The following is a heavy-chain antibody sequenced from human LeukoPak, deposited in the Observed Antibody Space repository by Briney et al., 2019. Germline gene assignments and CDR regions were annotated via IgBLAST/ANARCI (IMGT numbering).Heavy chain of an antibody. J-gene: IGHJ4*02. CDR1: GFTFSGYE. Sequence: GGSLRLSCAASGFTFSGYEMNWVRQAPGKGLEWVSSISGSGRTIYYADSVKGRFTISRDNAKNSLYLQMNSLRGDDTAVYYCARDLDDYSGSPGIWGQGTLVTVSS. CDR2: ISGSGRTI. D-gene: IGHD6-6*01. CDR3: ARDLDDYSGSPGI. V-gene: IGHV3-48*03.